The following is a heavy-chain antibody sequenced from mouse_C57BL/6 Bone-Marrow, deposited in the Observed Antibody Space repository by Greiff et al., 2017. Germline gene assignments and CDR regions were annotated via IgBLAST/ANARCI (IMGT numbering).Heavy chain of an antibody. CDR3: ARADFTKSFDY. J-gene: IGHJ2*01. V-gene: IGHV1-82*01. CDR1: GYAFSSSW. Sequence: QVQLKESGPELVKPGASVKISCKASGYAFSSSWMNWVKQRPGKGLEWIGRIYPGDGDTNYNGKFKGKATLTADKSSSTAYMQLSSLTSEDSAVYFCARADFTKSFDYWGQGTTLTVSS. D-gene: IGHD1-1*01. CDR2: IYPGDGDT.